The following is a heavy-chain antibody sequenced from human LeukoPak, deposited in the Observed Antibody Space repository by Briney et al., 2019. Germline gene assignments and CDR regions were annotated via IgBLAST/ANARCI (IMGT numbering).Heavy chain of an antibody. J-gene: IGHJ4*02. CDR1: GFTFSSDW. Sequence: GGSLRLSCAAFGFTFSSDWMHWVRQAPGKGLVWVSRIKSDGSSTKYADSVKGRFTISRDNAKNTLYLQMNSLRAEDTAVYYCARDSAQCTGGYCYLVSWGQGTLVTVSS. D-gene: IGHD2-8*02. CDR3: ARDSAQCTGGYCYLVS. V-gene: IGHV3-74*01. CDR2: IKSDGSST.